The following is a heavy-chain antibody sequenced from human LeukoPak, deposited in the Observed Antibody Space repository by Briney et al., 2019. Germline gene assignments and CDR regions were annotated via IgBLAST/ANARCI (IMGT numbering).Heavy chain of an antibody. Sequence: GGSLRLSCVGSGFTFSSYWMSWVRQAPGKGLEWVAVISYDGSNKYYADSVKGRFTISRDNSKNTLYLQMNSLRAEDTAVYYCARDSYGMDVWGQGTTVTVSS. V-gene: IGHV3-30-3*01. CDR3: ARDSYGMDV. CDR1: GFTFSSYW. J-gene: IGHJ6*02. CDR2: ISYDGSNK.